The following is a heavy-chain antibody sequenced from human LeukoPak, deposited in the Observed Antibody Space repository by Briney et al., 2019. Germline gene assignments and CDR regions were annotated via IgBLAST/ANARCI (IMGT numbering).Heavy chain of an antibody. Sequence: NPSETLSLTCTVSGGSISSSSYYWGWIRQPPGKGLEWIGSIYYSGSTYYNPSLKGRVTISVDTSKNQFSLKPSSVTAADTAVYYCARPPMVRGVNGNWFDPWGQGTLVTVSS. J-gene: IGHJ5*02. V-gene: IGHV4-39*01. CDR1: GGSISSSSYY. CDR2: IYYSGST. D-gene: IGHD3-10*01. CDR3: ARPPMVRGVNGNWFDP.